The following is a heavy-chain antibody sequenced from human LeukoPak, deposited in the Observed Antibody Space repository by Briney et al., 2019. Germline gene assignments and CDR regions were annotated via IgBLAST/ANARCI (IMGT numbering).Heavy chain of an antibody. Sequence: GGSLRLSCAASGFTFSSYGMHWVRQAPGKGLEWVAVISYDGSNKYYADSVKGRFTISRDNSKNTLYLQMNSLRAEDAAVYYCAKPIGSGSYYNGDYYYGMDVWGQGTTVTVSS. CDR3: AKPIGSGSYYNGDYYYGMDV. D-gene: IGHD3-10*01. CDR1: GFTFSSYG. CDR2: ISYDGSNK. V-gene: IGHV3-30*18. J-gene: IGHJ6*02.